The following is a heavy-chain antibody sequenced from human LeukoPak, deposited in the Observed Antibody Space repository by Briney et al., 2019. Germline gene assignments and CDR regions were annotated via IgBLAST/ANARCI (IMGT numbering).Heavy chain of an antibody. J-gene: IGHJ4*02. Sequence: GGSLRLSCAASGFTFSSYSMNWVRQAPGKGLEWVSSISSSSSYIYYADSVKGRFTISRDNAKNSLYLQMNSLRAEDTAVYYCAKEIAVAGTSFDYWGQGTLVIVSS. D-gene: IGHD6-19*01. CDR3: AKEIAVAGTSFDY. CDR1: GFTFSSYS. CDR2: ISSSSSYI. V-gene: IGHV3-21*01.